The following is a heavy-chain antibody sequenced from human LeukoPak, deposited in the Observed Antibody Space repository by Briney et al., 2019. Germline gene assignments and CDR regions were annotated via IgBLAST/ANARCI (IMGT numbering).Heavy chain of an antibody. CDR2: IYRGGST. Sequence: GGSLRLSCAGSGFTVSSNYMSWVRQAPGKGLEWVSVIYRGGSTYYADSVKGRFTISRDNSKNTLYLQMNSLRAEDAAVYYCARVNYYYYYGMDVWGQGTTVTVSS. CDR3: ARVNYYYYYGMDV. CDR1: GFTVSSNY. J-gene: IGHJ6*02. V-gene: IGHV3-66*01.